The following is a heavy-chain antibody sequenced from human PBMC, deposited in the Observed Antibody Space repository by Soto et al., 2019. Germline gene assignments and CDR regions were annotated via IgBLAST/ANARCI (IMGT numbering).Heavy chain of an antibody. Sequence: PGGSLRLSCAVSGFTFNNYAMHWVRQAPGKGLEWVAVISYDGSNKYHADSVKGRFTISRDNSKNTLYLQMNSLGAEDTAVYYCAKARPIFGVVISADYYYGLGVWGQGTTVTVSS. D-gene: IGHD3-3*01. CDR3: AKARPIFGVVISADYYYGLGV. CDR1: GFTFNNYA. V-gene: IGHV3-30*18. J-gene: IGHJ6*02. CDR2: ISYDGSNK.